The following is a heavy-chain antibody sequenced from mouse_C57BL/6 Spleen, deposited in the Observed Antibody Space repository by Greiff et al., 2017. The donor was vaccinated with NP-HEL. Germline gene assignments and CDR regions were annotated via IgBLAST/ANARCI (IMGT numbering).Heavy chain of an antibody. CDR1: GYTFTSYW. D-gene: IGHD6-1*01. Sequence: QVQLQQPGAELVMPGASVKLSCKASGYTFTSYWMHWVKQRPGQGLEWIGEIDPSDSYTNYNQKFKGKSTLTVDKSSSTAYMQLSSLASEDSAVYYCARWGDGLSMDYWGQGTSVTVSS. J-gene: IGHJ4*01. CDR3: ARWGDGLSMDY. V-gene: IGHV1-69*01. CDR2: IDPSDSYT.